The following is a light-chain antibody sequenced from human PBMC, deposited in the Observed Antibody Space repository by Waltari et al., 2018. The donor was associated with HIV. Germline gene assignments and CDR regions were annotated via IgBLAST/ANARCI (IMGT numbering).Light chain of an antibody. J-gene: IGLJ1*01. CDR2: EVS. CDR1: SSDVGSYNL. CDR3: CSYAGSSTYV. Sequence: QSALTQPASVSGSPGQSITISCTGTSSDVGSYNLVSWYQQPPGKAPKLMIYEVSKRPSGVSKRFSGSKSGNTASLTISVLQAEDEADYYCCSYAGSSTYVFGTGTKVTVL. V-gene: IGLV2-23*02.